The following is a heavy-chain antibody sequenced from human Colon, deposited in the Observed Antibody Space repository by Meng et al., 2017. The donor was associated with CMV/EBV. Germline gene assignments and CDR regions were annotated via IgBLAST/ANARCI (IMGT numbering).Heavy chain of an antibody. J-gene: IGHJ4*02. D-gene: IGHD2-21*01. CDR1: GFTFNTYG. CDR3: AEDIPAYIIDY. CDR2: IRYDGKNK. V-gene: IGHV3-30*02. Sequence: GESLKISCLASGFTFNTYGLHWVRQAPGKGLEWLTYIRYDGKNKYSADSVNGLFTVSRDNSKNTLYLQMTSLKPEDTAIYYCAEDIPAYIIDYWGQGTLVTVSS.